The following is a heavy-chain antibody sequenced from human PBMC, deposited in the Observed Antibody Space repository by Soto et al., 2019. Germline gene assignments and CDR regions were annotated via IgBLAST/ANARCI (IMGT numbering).Heavy chain of an antibody. CDR1: GDTFTSYY. Sequence: VKVSCKAPGDTFTSYYLNWVRQAPGQGLEWMGVINPHGGSTKYAQKFQGRITMTRDTSRSTVYMELSSLRSDDTAIYYCARSSGGNFGIIIEGSNWFDPWGQGTLVTVSS. J-gene: IGHJ5*02. V-gene: IGHV1-46*01. CDR3: ARSSGGNFGIIIEGSNWFDP. CDR2: INPHGGST. D-gene: IGHD3-3*01.